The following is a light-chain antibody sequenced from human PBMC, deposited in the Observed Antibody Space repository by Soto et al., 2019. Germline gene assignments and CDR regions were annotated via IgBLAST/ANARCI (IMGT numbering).Light chain of an antibody. CDR1: QSVSTN. J-gene: IGKJ1*01. V-gene: IGKV3-15*01. CDR2: GAY. Sequence: MTQSPSSLSVSQGERATLSCWASQSVSTNLAWYQQRPGQAPRLIISGAYTRATGIPARFSGSGSGTEFTLTISSLQSEDFAIYYCLQFNNWPRTFGQGTKVDIK. CDR3: LQFNNWPRT.